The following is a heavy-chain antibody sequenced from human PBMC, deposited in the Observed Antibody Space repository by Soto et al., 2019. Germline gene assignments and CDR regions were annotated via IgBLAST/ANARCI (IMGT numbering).Heavy chain of an antibody. Sequence: PSETLSLTCTVSGGSISIYYWSWIRQPPGKGLEWIGYIYYSGSTNYNPSLKSRVTISVDTSKNQFSLKLSSVTAADTAVYYCARARITYYDILTGYSYYFDYWGQGTLVTVSS. D-gene: IGHD3-9*01. CDR3: ARARITYYDILTGYSYYFDY. J-gene: IGHJ4*02. CDR1: GGSISIYY. CDR2: IYYSGST. V-gene: IGHV4-59*01.